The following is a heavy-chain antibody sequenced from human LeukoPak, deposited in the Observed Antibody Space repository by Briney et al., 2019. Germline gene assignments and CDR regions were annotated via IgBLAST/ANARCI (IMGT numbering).Heavy chain of an antibody. Sequence: GRSLRHSCAASGFTLSNYAMHWVRQAPGKGLERVALISDDGSNEYYADSVKGRFTISRDISKNSLYLQMNSLRPEDTAVYYCARNLQMTTVTPLNHWGQGTLVTVSS. D-gene: IGHD4-17*01. CDR3: ARNLQMTTVTPLNH. V-gene: IGHV3-30*04. CDR2: ISDDGSNE. CDR1: GFTLSNYA. J-gene: IGHJ5*02.